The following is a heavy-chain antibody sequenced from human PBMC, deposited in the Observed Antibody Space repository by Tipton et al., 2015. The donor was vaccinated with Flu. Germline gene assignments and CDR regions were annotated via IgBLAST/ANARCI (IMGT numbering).Heavy chain of an antibody. CDR1: GGSFSGYY. V-gene: IGHV4-34*01. CDR2: INHSGST. Sequence: TLSLTCAVYGGSFSGYYWSWIRQPPGKGLEWIGEINHSGSTNYNPSLKSRATISVDTSKNQFSLKLSSVTAADTAVYYCARGGGITFGGVIVKDDYWGQGTRVTVSS. D-gene: IGHD3-16*02. J-gene: IGHJ4*02. CDR3: ARGGGITFGGVIVKDDY.